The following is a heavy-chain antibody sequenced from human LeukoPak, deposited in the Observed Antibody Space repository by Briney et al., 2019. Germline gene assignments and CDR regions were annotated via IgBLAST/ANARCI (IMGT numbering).Heavy chain of an antibody. D-gene: IGHD3-22*01. CDR2: ISSSSSYT. CDR3: ARDRYDSSGYYSDFDY. CDR1: GFTFTDYY. V-gene: IGHV3-11*06. Sequence: GESLRLSCAASGFTFTDYYMNWIRQAPGKGLEWVSYISSSSSYTNYADSVKGRFTISRDNAKNSLYLQMNSLRAEDTAVYYCARDRYDSSGYYSDFDYWGQGTLVTVSS. J-gene: IGHJ4*02.